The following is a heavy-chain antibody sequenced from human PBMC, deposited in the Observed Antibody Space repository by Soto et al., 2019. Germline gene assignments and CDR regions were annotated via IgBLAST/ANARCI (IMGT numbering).Heavy chain of an antibody. D-gene: IGHD7-27*01. CDR2: MSYSRST. J-gene: IGHJ4*02. V-gene: IGHV4-39*01. Sequence: QLQLQEPGPGLVKPSETLSLTCFVSGGSISSNNYYWGWIRQPPGKGLEWIGSMSYSRSTYYNPSLKSRVTISVDTSKNQFSLKLTSVTAADTAVYYCASHLQPTNWGGGYFDYWGQGPLVTVSS. CDR3: ASHLQPTNWGGGYFDY. CDR1: GGSISSNNYY.